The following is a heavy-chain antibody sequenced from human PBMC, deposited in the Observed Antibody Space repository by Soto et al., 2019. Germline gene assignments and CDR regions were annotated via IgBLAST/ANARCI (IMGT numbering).Heavy chain of an antibody. V-gene: IGHV1-2*04. CDR1: GYTFTGYY. J-gene: IGHJ5*02. CDR2: INPNSGGT. CDR3: ARDYDFWSGYFPNNWFDP. Sequence: ASVKVSCKASGYTFTGYYMHWVRQAPGQGLEWMGWINPNSGGTNYAQKLQGWVTMTRDTSISTAYMELSRLRSDDTAVYYCARDYDFWSGYFPNNWFDPWGQGTLVTVSS. D-gene: IGHD3-3*01.